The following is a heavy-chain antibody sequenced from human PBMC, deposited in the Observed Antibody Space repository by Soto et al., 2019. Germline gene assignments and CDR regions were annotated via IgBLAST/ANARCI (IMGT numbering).Heavy chain of an antibody. CDR1: GYTFTGYY. D-gene: IGHD3-3*01. CDR3: ARDWGITIFGEVIRTSYGMDV. CDR2: INPNSGGT. V-gene: IGHV1-2*02. J-gene: IGHJ6*02. Sequence: ASVKVSCKASGYTFTGYYMHWVRQAPGQGLEWMGWINPNSGGTNYAQKFQGRVTMTRDTSISTAYMELSRLRSDDTAVYYCARDWGITIFGEVIRTSYGMDVWGQGTTVTVSS.